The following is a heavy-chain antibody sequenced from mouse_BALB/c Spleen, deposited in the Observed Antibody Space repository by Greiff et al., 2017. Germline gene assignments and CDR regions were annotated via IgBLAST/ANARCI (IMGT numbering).Heavy chain of an antibody. D-gene: IGHD2-4*01. J-gene: IGHJ4*01. CDR2: ISSGSSTI. Sequence: EVHLVESGGGLVQPGGSRKLSCAASGFTFSSFGMHWVRQAPEKGLEWVAYISSGSSTIYYADTVKGRFTISRDNPKNTLFLQMTSLRSEDTAMYYCARDRGNDYDDYAMDYWGQGTSVTVSS. CDR3: ARDRGNDYDDYAMDY. V-gene: IGHV5-17*02. CDR1: GFTFSSFG.